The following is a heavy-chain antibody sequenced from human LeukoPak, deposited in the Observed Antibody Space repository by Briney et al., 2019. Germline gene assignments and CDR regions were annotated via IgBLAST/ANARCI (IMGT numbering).Heavy chain of an antibody. J-gene: IGHJ5*02. D-gene: IGHD6-13*01. CDR1: GFTFSSYA. CDR2: ISYDGSNK. V-gene: IGHV3-30*04. Sequence: GGSLRLSCAASGFTFSSYAMHWVRQAPGKGLEWVAVISYDGSNKYYADSVEGRFTISRDNAKNSLYLQMNSLRAEDTAVYYCARGFGGIAAAGTRWFDPWGQGTLVTVSS. CDR3: ARGFGGIAAAGTRWFDP.